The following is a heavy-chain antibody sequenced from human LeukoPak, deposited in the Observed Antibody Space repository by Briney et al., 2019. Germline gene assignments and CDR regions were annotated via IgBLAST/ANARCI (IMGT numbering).Heavy chain of an antibody. CDR3: ARLGGTGDY. Sequence: SETLSLTCAVYGGSFSGYYWSWIRQPPGKGLEWIGEINHSGSTNYNPSLKSRVTISVDTSKNQFSLKLSSVTAADTAVYYCARLGGTGDYWGQGTPVTVSS. CDR1: GGSFSGYY. D-gene: IGHD1-1*01. V-gene: IGHV4-34*01. CDR2: INHSGST. J-gene: IGHJ4*02.